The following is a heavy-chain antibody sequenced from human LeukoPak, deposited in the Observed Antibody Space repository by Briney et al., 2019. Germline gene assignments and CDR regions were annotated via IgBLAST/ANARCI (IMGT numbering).Heavy chain of an antibody. CDR2: IIPIFGTA. CDR1: GGTFSSYA. Sequence: GASVKVSCKASGGTFSSYAISWVRQAPGQGLEWMGGIIPIFGTANYAQKFQGRVTITTDESTSTAYMELSSLRSEDTAVYYCARVVGARPNYYYYMDVWGKGTTVTVSS. V-gene: IGHV1-69*05. CDR3: ARVVGARPNYYYYMDV. D-gene: IGHD1-26*01. J-gene: IGHJ6*03.